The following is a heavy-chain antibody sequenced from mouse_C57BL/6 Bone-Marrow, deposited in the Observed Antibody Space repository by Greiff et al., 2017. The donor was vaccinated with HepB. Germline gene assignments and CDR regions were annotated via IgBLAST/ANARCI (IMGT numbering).Heavy chain of an antibody. CDR1: GFTFSSYA. CDR3: ARDGVVTTVGYYAMDY. J-gene: IGHJ4*01. Sequence: EVKLVESGGGLVKPGGSLKLSCAASGFTFSSYAMSWVRQTPEKRLEWVATISDGGSYTYYPDNVKGRFTIARDNAKNNLYLQMSQLKSEDTAMYYCARDGVVTTVGYYAMDYWGQGTSVTVSS. D-gene: IGHD1-1*01. CDR2: ISDGGSYT. V-gene: IGHV5-4*01.